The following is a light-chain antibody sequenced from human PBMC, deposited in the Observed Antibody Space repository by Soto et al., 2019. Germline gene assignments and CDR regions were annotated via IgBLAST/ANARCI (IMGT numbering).Light chain of an antibody. Sequence: QSALAQPASVSGSLGQSITISCTGTSSDVGGYNRVSWYQQPPGTAPRLIIYEVSNRPSGVPGRFSGSRSGNTASLAISGLQAEDEADYYCCSYAGGHTWVFGTGTKLTVL. CDR2: EVS. J-gene: IGLJ1*01. V-gene: IGLV2-18*02. CDR1: SSDVGGYNR. CDR3: CSYAGGHTWV.